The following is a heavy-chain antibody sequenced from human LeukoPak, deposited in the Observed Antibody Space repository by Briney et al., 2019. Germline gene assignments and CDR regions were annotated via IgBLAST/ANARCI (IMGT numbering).Heavy chain of an antibody. CDR3: AKDLAGSYYNGYFDN. D-gene: IGHD3-10*01. V-gene: IGHV3-23*01. J-gene: IGHJ4*02. Sequence: GGSLRLSCAASGFTFSSYAMSWVRQAPGMGPEWVSGIGGSGGSTYYADSVKGRFTISRDNSKNTLYLQMNSLRAEDTAVYYCAKDLAGSYYNGYFDNWGQGTLVTVSS. CDR2: IGGSGGST. CDR1: GFTFSSYA.